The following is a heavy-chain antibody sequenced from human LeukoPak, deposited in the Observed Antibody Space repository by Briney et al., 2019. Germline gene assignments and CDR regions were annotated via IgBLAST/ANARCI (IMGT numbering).Heavy chain of an antibody. CDR2: ISGAGGST. Sequence: GGSLRLSCAVSGLHFIVYAMSWVRRAPGKGLEWVSGISGAGGSTYYADSVKGRFPICRDNSKNTLYLKMDSLRVNDTPVYYGAKESQPGPFFRAHRDVWAKGPRSSSP. V-gene: IGHV3-23*01. CDR3: AKESQPGPFFRAHRDV. CDR1: GLHFIVYA. J-gene: IGHJ6*03. D-gene: IGHD2/OR15-2a*01.